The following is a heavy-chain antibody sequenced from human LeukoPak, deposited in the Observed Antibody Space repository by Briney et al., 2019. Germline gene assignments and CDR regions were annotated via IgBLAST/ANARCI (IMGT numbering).Heavy chain of an antibody. V-gene: IGHV4-59*12. D-gene: IGHD3-3*01. J-gene: IGHJ3*02. Sequence: PSETLSLTCTVSGGSISSYYWSWIRQPPGKGLEWIGYIYYSGSTNYNPSLKSRVTISVDTSKNQFSLKLSSVTAADTAVYYCARDATSPLKYYDFWSGYYTGAFDIWGQGTVVTVSS. CDR2: IYYSGST. CDR3: ARDATSPLKYYDFWSGYYTGAFDI. CDR1: GGSISSYY.